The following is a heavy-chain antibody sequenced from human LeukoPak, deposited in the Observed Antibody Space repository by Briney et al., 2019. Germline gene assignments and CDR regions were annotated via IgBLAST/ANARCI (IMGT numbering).Heavy chain of an antibody. J-gene: IGHJ5*02. Sequence: SETLSLTCAVSGGSMSSSSYYWGWIRQPPGKGLEWIGSIYYSGSTYDNPSLKSRVTISVDTSKNQFSLKLSSVTAADTAVYYCARQLFGRDIVVGDWFDPWGQGTLVTVSS. D-gene: IGHD2-15*01. CDR1: GGSMSSSSYY. CDR2: IYYSGST. CDR3: ARQLFGRDIVVGDWFDP. V-gene: IGHV4-39*01.